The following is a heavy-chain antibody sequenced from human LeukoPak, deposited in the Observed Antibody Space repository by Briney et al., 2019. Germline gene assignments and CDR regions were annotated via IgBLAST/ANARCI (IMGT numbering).Heavy chain of an antibody. Sequence: ASVKVSCKASGYIFTGYYLHWVRQALGQGLEWMGRINPVTGGTDYAQNFQGRVTVTRDTSISTAYMEVSRLTSDDAAVYFCAISRDSADYSLDSWGQGTLVTVSS. CDR2: INPVTGGT. J-gene: IGHJ4*02. CDR3: AISRDSADYSLDS. CDR1: GYIFTGYY. V-gene: IGHV1-2*06. D-gene: IGHD4-17*01.